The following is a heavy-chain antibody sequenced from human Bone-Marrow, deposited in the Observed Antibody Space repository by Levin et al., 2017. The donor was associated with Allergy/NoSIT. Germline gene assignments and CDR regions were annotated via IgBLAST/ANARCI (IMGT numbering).Heavy chain of an antibody. CDR3: ARLDSSSLGSDAFDI. J-gene: IGHJ3*02. V-gene: IGHV4-39*01. CDR2: IYYTGST. D-gene: IGHD6-13*01. Sequence: KSSETLSLTCTVSRGSISSDNYYWGWIRQPPGKGLEWIGAIYYTGSTYYNPSLKSRVTISVDTSKNQFSLSLTSVTAADTAMYYCARLDSSSLGSDAFDIWGQGTVVSVSS. CDR1: RGSISSDNYY.